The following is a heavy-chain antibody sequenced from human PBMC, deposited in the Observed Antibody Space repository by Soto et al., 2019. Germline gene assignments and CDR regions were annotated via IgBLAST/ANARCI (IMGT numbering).Heavy chain of an antibody. J-gene: IGHJ6*02. CDR2: IGAARDP. V-gene: IGHV3-13*05. CDR3: ARAYTGRMPRRADYYYAMDV. CDR1: GFTFSNFD. D-gene: IGHD2-2*02. Sequence: GGSLRLSCATSGFTFSNFDMHWVRQVPGKGLEWVSAIGAARDPYYLGSVKGRFTISRENAKNSVYLQMNDLRAGDSAVYYCARAYTGRMPRRADYYYAMDVWGQGTTVTVSS.